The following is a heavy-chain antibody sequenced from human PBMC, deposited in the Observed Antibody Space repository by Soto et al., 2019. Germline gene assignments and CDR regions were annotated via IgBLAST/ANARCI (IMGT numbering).Heavy chain of an antibody. CDR1: GFTFSSYG. J-gene: IGHJ6*02. CDR2: IWYDGSNK. CDR3: ARDIVVVVAATISGGMDV. V-gene: IGHV3-33*01. D-gene: IGHD2-15*01. Sequence: QVQLVESGGGVVQPGRSLRLSCAASGFTFSSYGMHWVRQAPGKGPEWVAVIWYDGSNKYYADSVKGRFTISRDNSKNTLYLQMNSLRAEDTAVYYCARDIVVVVAATISGGMDVWGQGTTVTVSS.